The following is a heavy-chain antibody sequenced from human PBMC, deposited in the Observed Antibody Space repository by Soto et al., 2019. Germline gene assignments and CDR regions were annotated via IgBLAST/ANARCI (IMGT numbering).Heavy chain of an antibody. J-gene: IGHJ6*02. CDR1: GFTFSSYG. D-gene: IGHD1-7*01. Sequence: HPGVSLRLSCAASGFTFSSYGMHWVRQAPGKGLEWVAVISYDGSNKYYADSVKGRFTISRDNSKNTLYLQMNSLRAEDTAVYYCAKLLSAGTTETYYYYGMDVWGQGTTVTVSS. CDR3: AKLLSAGTTETYYYYGMDV. V-gene: IGHV3-30*18. CDR2: ISYDGSNK.